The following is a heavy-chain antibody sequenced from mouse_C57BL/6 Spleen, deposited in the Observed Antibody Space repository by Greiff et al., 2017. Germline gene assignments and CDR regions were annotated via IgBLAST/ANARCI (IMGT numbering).Heavy chain of an antibody. D-gene: IGHD2-1*01. J-gene: IGHJ2*01. CDR2: IRSKSNNYAT. CDR1: GFSFNTYA. V-gene: IGHV10-1*01. CDR3: VREGMHGNFDY. Sequence: GGGLVQPKGSLKLSCAASGFSFNTYAMNWVRQAPGKGLEWVARIRSKSNNYATYYADSVKDRFTISRDDSESMLYLQMNNLKTEDTAMYYCVREGMHGNFDYWGQGTTLTVSS.